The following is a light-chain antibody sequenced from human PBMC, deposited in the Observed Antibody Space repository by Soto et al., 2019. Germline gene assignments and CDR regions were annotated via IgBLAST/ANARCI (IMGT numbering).Light chain of an antibody. J-gene: IGKJ1*01. CDR3: QQYNGWLWT. CDR1: QSVSGN. Sequence: EIVMTQSPATLSASPGERVTLSCRVSQSVSGNLAWYQQKPGQAPRLLIYGAVTRATGIPARFSGRGSGTEFTLTITSLQSEDFAVYFCQQYNGWLWTFGQGIKVDIK. CDR2: GAV. V-gene: IGKV3D-15*01.